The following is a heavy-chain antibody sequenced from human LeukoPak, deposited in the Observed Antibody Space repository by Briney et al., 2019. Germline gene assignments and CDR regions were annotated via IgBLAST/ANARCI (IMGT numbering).Heavy chain of an antibody. CDR2: IKVDGIDK. V-gene: IGHV3-7*01. Sequence: GGSLRLSCAASGFTFSDYWMSWVRQAPGSGLEWVANIKVDGIDKYYVDSVEGRFTISRDNAKNSLYLRMNSLRAEDTAVYYCVKNGGAFDYWGQGTLVTVSS. D-gene: IGHD3-16*01. CDR3: VKNGGAFDY. CDR1: GFTFSDYW. J-gene: IGHJ4*02.